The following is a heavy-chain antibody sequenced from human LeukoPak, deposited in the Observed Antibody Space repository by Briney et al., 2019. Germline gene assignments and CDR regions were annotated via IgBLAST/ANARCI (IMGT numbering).Heavy chain of an antibody. CDR3: ASRPYSSGWSDY. J-gene: IGHJ4*02. D-gene: IGHD6-19*01. V-gene: IGHV4-38-2*01. CDR2: IYYSGST. CDR1: GFTFSSYA. Sequence: GSLRLSCAASGFTFSSYAMSWIRQPPGKGLEWIGSIYYSGSTYYNPSLKSRVTISVDTSKNQFSLKLSSVTAADTAVYYCASRPYSSGWSDYWGQGTLVTVSS.